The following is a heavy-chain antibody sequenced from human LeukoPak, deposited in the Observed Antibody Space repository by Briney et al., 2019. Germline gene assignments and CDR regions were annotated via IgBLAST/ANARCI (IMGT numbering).Heavy chain of an antibody. CDR1: GGTFSSYA. CDR2: IIPIFGTA. D-gene: IGHD3-22*01. Sequence: SVKVSCKASGGTFSSYAISWVRQAPGQGLEWMGGIIPIFGTANYAQKFQGRVTITADESTSTAYMELSSLRPEDTAVYYCASNYYDSSGYYLPYWGQGTLVTVSS. V-gene: IGHV1-69*13. J-gene: IGHJ4*02. CDR3: ASNYYDSSGYYLPY.